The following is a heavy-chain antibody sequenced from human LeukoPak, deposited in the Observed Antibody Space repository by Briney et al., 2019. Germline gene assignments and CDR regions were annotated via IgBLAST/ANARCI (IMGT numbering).Heavy chain of an antibody. CDR3: AKGRETTRTGIDY. Sequence: QLGGSLRLSCGASGFTFRSYAMIWVRQAPGKGLEWVSGISGSGGSTYYADSVKGRFTISRDNSKNTLYLQMNSLRAEDTAVYYCAKGRETTRTGIDYWGQGALVTVSS. D-gene: IGHD4-17*01. J-gene: IGHJ4*02. V-gene: IGHV3-23*01. CDR1: GFTFRSYA. CDR2: ISGSGGST.